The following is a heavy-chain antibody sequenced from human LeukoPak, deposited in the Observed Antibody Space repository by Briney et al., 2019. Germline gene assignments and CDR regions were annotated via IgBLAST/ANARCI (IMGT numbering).Heavy chain of an antibody. CDR3: ARERGFLQGDHWFDP. CDR2: IYSGGST. D-gene: IGHD2-21*01. Sequence: GGSLRLSCAASGFTVSSYYMSWVRQAPGKGLEWVSVIYSGGSTYYADSVKGRFTISRDNSKNTLYLQMNSLRAEDTAVYYCARERGFLQGDHWFDPWGQGPLVSVSS. CDR1: GFTVSSYY. J-gene: IGHJ5*02. V-gene: IGHV3-53*01.